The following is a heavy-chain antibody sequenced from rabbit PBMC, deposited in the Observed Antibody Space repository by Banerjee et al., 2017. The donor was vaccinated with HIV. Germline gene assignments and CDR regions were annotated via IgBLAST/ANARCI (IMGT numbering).Heavy chain of an antibody. J-gene: IGHJ4*01. CDR1: GFSFSSTYW. D-gene: IGHD1-1*01. V-gene: IGHV1S40*01. CDR2: INTSSGNT. Sequence: QSLEESGGDLVKPGASLTLTCKVSGFSFSSTYWICWVRQAPGKGLEWIACINTSSGNTVYASWAKGRFTISKTSSTTVTLQMTSLTAADTATYFCARHETGTSGWNFALWGPGTLVTVS. CDR3: ARHETGTSGWNFAL.